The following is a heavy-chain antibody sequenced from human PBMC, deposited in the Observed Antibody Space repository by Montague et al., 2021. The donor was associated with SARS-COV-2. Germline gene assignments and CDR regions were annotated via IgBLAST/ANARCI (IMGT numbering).Heavy chain of an antibody. J-gene: IGHJ6*02. Sequence: TLSLTCTVSGGSVNSGNYYWSWIRQPAGKRLEWMGRISTSGNTNYTPSLKSRLSILVDTSKNHFSLNPRSVTAADTAVYYCARDTEVQIRTYSYYKMDVWGLGTTVTVSS. D-gene: IGHD2-21*01. CDR3: ARDTEVQIRTYSYYKMDV. CDR2: ISTSGNT. CDR1: GGSVNSGNYY. V-gene: IGHV4-61*02.